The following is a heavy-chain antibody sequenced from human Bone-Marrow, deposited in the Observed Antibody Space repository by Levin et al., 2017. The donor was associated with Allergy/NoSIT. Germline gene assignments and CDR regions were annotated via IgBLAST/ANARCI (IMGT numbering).Heavy chain of an antibody. J-gene: IGHJ2*01. CDR1: DASFSDYY. CDR3: ARDLGIMEGFFDL. CDR2: VFQSGNT. Sequence: GSLRLSCTVSDASFSDYYWGWLRQPPGKGLEWIGSVFQSGNTNSNPSLKSRVTISVDTSKRQVSLRLPSVTPADTAVYYCARDLGIMEGFFDLWGRGTLVTVSS. D-gene: IGHD7-27*01. V-gene: IGHV4-59*01.